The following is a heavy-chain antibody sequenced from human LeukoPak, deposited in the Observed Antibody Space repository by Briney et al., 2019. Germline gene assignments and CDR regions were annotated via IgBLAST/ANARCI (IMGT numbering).Heavy chain of an antibody. Sequence: SETLSLTCTVSGYSISSGYFWGWIRQPPGKGLEWIGSIYHSGTTYYNPSLKCRVTISVDTSKNQFSLKPTSVTAADTAVYYCARGYSSSWYFNWFDPWGQGTLVTVSS. V-gene: IGHV4-38-2*02. CDR3: ARGYSSSWYFNWFDP. CDR1: GYSISSGYF. J-gene: IGHJ5*02. CDR2: IYHSGTT. D-gene: IGHD6-13*01.